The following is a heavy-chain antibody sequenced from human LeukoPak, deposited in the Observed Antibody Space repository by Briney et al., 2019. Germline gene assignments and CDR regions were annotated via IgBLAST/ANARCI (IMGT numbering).Heavy chain of an antibody. CDR2: IWYDGSIQ. CDR1: GFTFSSYG. D-gene: IGHD2-15*01. CDR3: ARAGYCSGGSCYGSDY. V-gene: IGHV3-33*01. J-gene: IGHJ4*02. Sequence: GGSLRLSCAASGFTFSSYGMHWVRQAPGKGLEWVAAIWYDGSIQYYVDSVKGRFTISRNNSKNTLYMQMDSLRAEDTAVYYCARAGYCSGGSCYGSDYWGQGTLVSVSS.